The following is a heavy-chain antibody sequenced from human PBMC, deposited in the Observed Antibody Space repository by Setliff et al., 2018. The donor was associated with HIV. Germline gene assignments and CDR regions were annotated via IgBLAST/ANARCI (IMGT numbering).Heavy chain of an antibody. V-gene: IGHV3-53*01. D-gene: IGHD3-16*01. CDR3: AKGVKWLDP. Sequence: GESLRLSCAASGFTVSDTHMTWVRQAPGKGLEWVSFIYSDGRTYYAESVKGRFTISRDDSKNTLYLHMHSLRVEDTAAYYCAKGVKWLDPWGQGIQVTVSS. CDR2: IYSDGRT. CDR1: GFTVSDTH. J-gene: IGHJ5*02.